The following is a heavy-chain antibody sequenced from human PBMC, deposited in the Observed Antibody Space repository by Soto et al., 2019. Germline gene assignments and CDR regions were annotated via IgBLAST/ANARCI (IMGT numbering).Heavy chain of an antibody. V-gene: IGHV3-73*01. J-gene: IGHJ4*02. Sequence: GGSLRLSCAASGFTFSGSAVHWVRQASGKGLEWVGRIRTKANSYATAYDASVKGRFTISRDDSKNTAYLQMNSLKTEDTAVYYCTRAPPNTSPFDYWGQGTPVTVSS. CDR3: TRAPPNTSPFDY. CDR2: IRTKANSYAT. CDR1: GFTFSGSA.